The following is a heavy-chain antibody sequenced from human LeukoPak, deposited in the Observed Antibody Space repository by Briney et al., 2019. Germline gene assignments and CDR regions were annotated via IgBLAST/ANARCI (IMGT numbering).Heavy chain of an antibody. CDR2: IYYSGST. D-gene: IGHD3-9*01. V-gene: IGHV4-39*01. Sequence: SETLSLTCTVSGGSISSSTYYWGWIRQPPGKGLEWIGSIYYSGSTYYNPALKGRVTIFVDTSKTQFSLKLDSVTAADTAVYYCASGYFAADYWGQGTLVTVSS. CDR3: ASGYFAADY. J-gene: IGHJ4*02. CDR1: GGSISSSTYY.